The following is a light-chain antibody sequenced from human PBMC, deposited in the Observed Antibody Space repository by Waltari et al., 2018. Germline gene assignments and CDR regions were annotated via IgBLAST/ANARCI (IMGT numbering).Light chain of an antibody. CDR2: HAS. Sequence: EIVLTQSPGPLSLSPGERAPLSGRASQSLSIYLAWYQQKPGRAPRLLIYHASSRATGVPDRFSGSGSGTDFSLTISRLEPEDFAVYYCQHYVSLPVTFGQGTKVEIK. V-gene: IGKV3-20*01. J-gene: IGKJ1*01. CDR3: QHYVSLPVT. CDR1: QSLSIY.